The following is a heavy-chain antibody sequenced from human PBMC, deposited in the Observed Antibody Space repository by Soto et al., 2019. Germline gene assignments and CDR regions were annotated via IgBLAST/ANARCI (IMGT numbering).Heavy chain of an antibody. CDR2: IIPIFGTP. CDR1: GGIFSTYA. J-gene: IGHJ4*02. D-gene: IGHD3-10*01. V-gene: IGHV1-69*01. CDR3: ARDRDDSGSGNYYNRIDF. Sequence: QVQLVQSGAEVKKPGSSVKVSCKASGGIFSTYAISWLRRAPGPGLEWMGGIIPIFGTPNYAQRFQGRVTITADESTSTAYVELSRLRSEDTAVYYCARDRDDSGSGNYYNRIDFWGQGTLVTVSS.